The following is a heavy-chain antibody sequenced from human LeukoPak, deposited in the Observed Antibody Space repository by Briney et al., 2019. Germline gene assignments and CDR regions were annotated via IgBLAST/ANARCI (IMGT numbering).Heavy chain of an antibody. Sequence: ASVKVSCKASGYTFTGYYMHWVRQAPGQGLEWMGWINPNSGGTNYAQKFQGRVTMTRDTSISTAYMELSRLRSDDTAVYYCARVPIPELLWVGEEQGGYYYYMDVWGKGTTVTISS. CDR2: INPNSGGT. CDR1: GYTFTGYY. D-gene: IGHD3-10*01. V-gene: IGHV1-2*02. J-gene: IGHJ6*03. CDR3: ARVPIPELLWVGEEQGGYYYYMDV.